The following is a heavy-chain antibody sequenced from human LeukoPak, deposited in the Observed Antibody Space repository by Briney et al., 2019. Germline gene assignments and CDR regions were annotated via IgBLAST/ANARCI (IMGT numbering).Heavy chain of an antibody. D-gene: IGHD6-19*01. CDR3: ARRDITSGWSFNY. Sequence: SETLSLTCSVSGDSISNYHWSWIRQPAGKGLEWIGQSHSSGRTNYSPPLESRVTVSIDTPENQFSLTIRSVTATDTAIYYCARRDITSGWSFNYWGQGILVTVS. CDR1: GDSISNYH. V-gene: IGHV4-4*07. CDR2: SHSSGRT. J-gene: IGHJ4*02.